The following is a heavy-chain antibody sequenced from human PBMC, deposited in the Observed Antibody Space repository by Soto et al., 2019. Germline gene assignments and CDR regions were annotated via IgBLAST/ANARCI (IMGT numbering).Heavy chain of an antibody. D-gene: IGHD2-15*01. J-gene: IGHJ3*02. CDR3: ARDHRGGTDAFDI. CDR1: GYTFTSFG. CDR2: ISAYNGNT. Sequence: QVQLVQSGAEVKKPGASVKVSCKASGYTFTSFGISWVRQAPEQGLEWMGWISAYNGNTNYGENLQGRVTMNTDTSTSTAYMELRSLRSDDTAVYYCARDHRGGTDAFDIWGQWTMVTVSS. V-gene: IGHV1-18*01.